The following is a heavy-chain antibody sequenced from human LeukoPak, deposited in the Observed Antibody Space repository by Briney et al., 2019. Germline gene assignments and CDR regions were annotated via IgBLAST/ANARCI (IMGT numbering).Heavy chain of an antibody. Sequence: GGSLRLSCAPSGFTFSSLTMKWVRQAPGKGLEWGSFIDTTSSTMYYADSVRGRFSISRDNAKNSLFLQMNSLRVEDTAVNYCVRDRIGGSLDYWGQGTLVTVSS. CDR1: GFTFSSLT. J-gene: IGHJ4*02. CDR3: VRDRIGGSLDY. V-gene: IGHV3-48*01. D-gene: IGHD1-26*01. CDR2: IDTTSSTM.